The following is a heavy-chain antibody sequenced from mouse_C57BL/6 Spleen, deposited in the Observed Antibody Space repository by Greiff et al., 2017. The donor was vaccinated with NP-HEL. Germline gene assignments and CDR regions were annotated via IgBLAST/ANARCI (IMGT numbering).Heavy chain of an antibody. V-gene: IGHV1-82*01. CDR3: ARDSSGYVGYFDY. D-gene: IGHD3-2*02. J-gene: IGHJ2*01. CDR1: GYAFSSSW. Sequence: VQLVESGPELVKPGASVKISCKASGYAFSSSWMNWVKQRPGKGLEWIGRIYPGDGDTNYNGKFKGKAALTADKSSSTAYMPLSSLTSEDSAVYFCARDSSGYVGYFDYWGQGTTLTVSS. CDR2: IYPGDGDT.